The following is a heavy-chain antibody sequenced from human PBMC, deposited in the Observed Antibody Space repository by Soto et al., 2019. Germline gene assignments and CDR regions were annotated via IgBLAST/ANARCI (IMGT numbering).Heavy chain of an antibody. D-gene: IGHD1-26*01. Sequence: PWGSLRLSCAASGFIFNKAWINWVRQAPGKGLEWVGRIKSKTDGGTPDFAAPVKGRFAISRDDSKNVVYLQMNSLKVEDTGIYYCTTDSYSSIVRVRFDYWGHGTLVTVSS. V-gene: IGHV3-15*07. J-gene: IGHJ4*01. CDR2: IKSKTDGGTP. CDR3: TTDSYSSIVRVRFDY. CDR1: GFIFNKAW.